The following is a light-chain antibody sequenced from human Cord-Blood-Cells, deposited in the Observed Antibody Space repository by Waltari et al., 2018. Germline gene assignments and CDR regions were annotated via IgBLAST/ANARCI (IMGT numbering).Light chain of an antibody. CDR2: GAS. Sequence: EIVMTQSPATLSVSPGERATLSCRASQSVSSNLAWYQQKPGQAPRLPIYGASTRATGIPARFSGSWSGTEFTLTISSLQSEDFAVYYCQQYNNWPYTFGQGTKLEIK. V-gene: IGKV3-15*01. CDR3: QQYNNWPYT. CDR1: QSVSSN. J-gene: IGKJ2*01.